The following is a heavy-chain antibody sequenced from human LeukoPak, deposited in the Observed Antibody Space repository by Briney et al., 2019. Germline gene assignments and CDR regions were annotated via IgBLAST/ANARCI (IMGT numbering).Heavy chain of an antibody. CDR3: ASGYDYHFDY. V-gene: IGHV4-59*08. CDR2: IYYTGST. J-gene: IGHJ4*02. D-gene: IGHD5-12*01. Sequence: PSETLSLTCTVSGGSISSYYWSWIRQPPGKGLEWIGYIYYTGSTYYKPSLKSRVTISVDTSKNQFSLKLSSVTGADTAVYYCASGYDYHFDYWGQGTLVTVSS. CDR1: GGSISSYY.